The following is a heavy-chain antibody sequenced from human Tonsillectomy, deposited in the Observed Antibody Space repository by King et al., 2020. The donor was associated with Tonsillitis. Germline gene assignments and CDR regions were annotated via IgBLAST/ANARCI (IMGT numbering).Heavy chain of an antibody. Sequence: VQLVESGGGVVRPGGSLRLSCAASGFTFDDYGMSWVRHAPGKGLEWVSGINWNGGSTGYADSVKGRFTISRDNAKNSLYLQMNSLRAEDTALYHCARISGSYVADAFDIWGQGTMVTVSS. CDR2: INWNGGST. J-gene: IGHJ3*02. V-gene: IGHV3-20*01. D-gene: IGHD1-26*01. CDR3: ARISGSYVADAFDI. CDR1: GFTFDDYG.